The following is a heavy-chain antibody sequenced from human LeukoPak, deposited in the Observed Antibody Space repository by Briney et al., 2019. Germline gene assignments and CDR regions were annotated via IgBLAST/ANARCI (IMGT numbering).Heavy chain of an antibody. CDR3: ARVRREELYYDFWSGPWFDP. J-gene: IGHJ5*02. Sequence: GGSLRLSCAASGFTFSTYAMSWVRQAPGKGLEWVANIKQDGGERDYVDSVKGRFSISRDNAKNSLNLQMNSLRAEDTAVYYCARVRREELYYDFWSGPWFDPWGQGTLVTVSS. D-gene: IGHD3-3*01. CDR1: GFTFSTYA. CDR2: IKQDGGER. V-gene: IGHV3-7*01.